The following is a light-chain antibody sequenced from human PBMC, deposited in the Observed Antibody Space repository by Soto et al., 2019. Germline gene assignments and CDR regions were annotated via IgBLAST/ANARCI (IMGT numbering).Light chain of an antibody. CDR1: QSVNVN. CDR2: GAS. J-gene: IGKJ2*01. Sequence: EVVLTQSPATLSLSPGERATLSCRASQSVNVNLAWHQQKPGQPPRLLIYGASTRAAGVPARFTCSGSGTEFTLSISGLQSDDFAVYYCQQYNHWPPYTFGQGTKLEIK. V-gene: IGKV3-15*01. CDR3: QQYNHWPPYT.